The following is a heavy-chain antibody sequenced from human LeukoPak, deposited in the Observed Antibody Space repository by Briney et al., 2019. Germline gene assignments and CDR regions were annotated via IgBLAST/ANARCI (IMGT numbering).Heavy chain of an antibody. V-gene: IGHV1-2*02. CDR2: INPNSGGT. Sequence: ASVKVSCKASGYTFTGYYMHWVRQAPGQGLEWMGWINPNSGGTNYAQKFQGRVTMTRDTSISTAYMELSRLRSDDTAVYYCARGPSGGYHPFDYWGQGTLVTVSS. D-gene: IGHD1-26*01. CDR3: ARGPSGGYHPFDY. CDR1: GYTFTGYY. J-gene: IGHJ4*02.